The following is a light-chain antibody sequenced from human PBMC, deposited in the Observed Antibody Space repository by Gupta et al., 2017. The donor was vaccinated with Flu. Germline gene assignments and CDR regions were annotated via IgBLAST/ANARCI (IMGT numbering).Light chain of an antibody. CDR2: AAS. CDR3: QQDITYPIT. CDR1: QDINIY. Sequence: PSSLSASVGDRVTITCRASQDINIYLAWFQQKPGKAPKSLISAASSLQSGVPSRFSGSGSGTDFTLTIISLQPEDFATYYCQQDITYPITFGQGTRLDIK. V-gene: IGKV1-16*01. J-gene: IGKJ5*01.